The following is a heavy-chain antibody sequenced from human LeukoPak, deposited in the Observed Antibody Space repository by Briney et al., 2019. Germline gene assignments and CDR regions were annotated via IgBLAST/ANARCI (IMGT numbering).Heavy chain of an antibody. CDR2: IYYTGGT. CDR1: GFTFSNAW. Sequence: GSLRLSCAASGFTFSNAWMSWVRQAPGKGLEWIGYIYYTGGTNYNPSLKSRVTISVDTSKNQFSLKLSSVTAADTAVYYCARGGVDYSNPFDPWGQGTLVTVSS. CDR3: ARGGVDYSNPFDP. V-gene: IGHV4-59*01. D-gene: IGHD4-11*01. J-gene: IGHJ5*02.